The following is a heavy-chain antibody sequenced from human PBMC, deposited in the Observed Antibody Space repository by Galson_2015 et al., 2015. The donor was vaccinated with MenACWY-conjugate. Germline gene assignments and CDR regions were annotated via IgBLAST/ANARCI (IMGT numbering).Heavy chain of an antibody. V-gene: IGHV3-48*04. CDR3: ARALRGYTGYDGDY. J-gene: IGHJ4*02. D-gene: IGHD5-12*01. Sequence: SLRLSCAASGFTFSGYSMNWVRQAPGKGLEWVSYISDSGSTIHYADSVKGRFTFSRDNAKNSLYLQVNSLGAEDMAVYYCARALRGYTGYDGDYWGQGTLVTVSS. CDR1: GFTFSGYS. CDR2: ISDSGSTI.